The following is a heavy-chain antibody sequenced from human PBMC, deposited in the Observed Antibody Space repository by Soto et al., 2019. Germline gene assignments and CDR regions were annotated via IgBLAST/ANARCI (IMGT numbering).Heavy chain of an antibody. CDR1: GFTVSSAF. CDR3: ASASGYARFDY. V-gene: IGHV3-66*01. D-gene: IGHD5-12*01. Sequence: GGSLRLSCAASGFTVSSAFMSWVRQAPGKGLEWVSVIYSGGNTYYADSVKGRFTISRDNSENKLSLQMNSLRAEDTAIYYCASASGYARFDYWGQGTLVTVSS. CDR2: IYSGGNT. J-gene: IGHJ4*02.